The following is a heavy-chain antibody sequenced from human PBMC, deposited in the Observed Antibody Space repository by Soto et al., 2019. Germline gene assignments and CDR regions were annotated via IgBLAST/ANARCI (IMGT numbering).Heavy chain of an antibody. J-gene: IGHJ4*02. CDR2: IRSKAYGGTT. CDR3: TRLLRTGQWLVNYYFDY. D-gene: IGHD6-19*01. Sequence: EVQLVESGGGLVQPGRSLRLSCTAPGFTFGDYAMSWFRQAPGKGLEWVGFIRSKAYGGTTEYAASVKGRFTISRDDSKSIAYLQMNSLKTEDTAVYYCTRLLRTGQWLVNYYFDYWGQGTLVTVSS. V-gene: IGHV3-49*03. CDR1: GFTFGDYA.